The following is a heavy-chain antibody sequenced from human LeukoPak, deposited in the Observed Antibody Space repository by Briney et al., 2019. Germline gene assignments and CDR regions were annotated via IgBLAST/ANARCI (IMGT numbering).Heavy chain of an antibody. D-gene: IGHD1-14*01. V-gene: IGHV1-69*04. Sequence: ASVKVSCKASGYTFTSYGISWVRQAPGQGLEWMGRIISTLEIANYAQKFQGRVTITADKSTSTAYMELSSLRPEDTAVYYCARVISGTWLWFWGQGTLVTVSS. CDR1: GYTFTSYG. CDR2: IISTLEIA. J-gene: IGHJ4*02. CDR3: ARVISGTWLWF.